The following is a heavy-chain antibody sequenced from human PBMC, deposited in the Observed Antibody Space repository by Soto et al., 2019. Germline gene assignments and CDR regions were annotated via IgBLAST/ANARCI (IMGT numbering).Heavy chain of an antibody. J-gene: IGHJ4*02. CDR2: ISANNGNT. Sequence: QVQLVQSGAEVKKPGASVKVSCKTSGYTFTTYGISWVRQAPGQGFEWMGWISANNGNTNHAQKFRGRISMTTDTSTSTAYMEVRSLRSDDTAVYYCVREGRGYEDYWGQGTLVIVSS. CDR3: VREGRGYEDY. V-gene: IGHV1-18*01. CDR1: GYTFTTYG. D-gene: IGHD5-12*01.